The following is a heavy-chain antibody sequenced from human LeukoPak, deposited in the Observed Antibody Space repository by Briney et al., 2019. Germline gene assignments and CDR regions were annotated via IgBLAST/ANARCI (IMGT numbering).Heavy chain of an antibody. CDR3: ARDDVSPQAFDI. Sequence: GGSLRLSCAASGFPLSSYWMHWVRQAPGRGLEWVAQIRADGTRIVYGDSVKGRFTISRDNARNMLFLQMNSLRPEDSAVYYCARDDVSPQAFDIWGQGTMVTVSS. CDR2: IRADGTRI. V-gene: IGHV3-74*01. D-gene: IGHD2/OR15-2a*01. CDR1: GFPLSSYW. J-gene: IGHJ3*02.